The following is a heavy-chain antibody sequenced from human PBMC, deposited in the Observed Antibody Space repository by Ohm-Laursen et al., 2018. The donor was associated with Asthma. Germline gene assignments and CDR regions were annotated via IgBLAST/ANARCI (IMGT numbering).Heavy chain of an antibody. V-gene: IGHV3-23*01. CDR2: ISGSGGST. CDR3: AKVKWELPSFDY. CDR1: GFTFSSYG. D-gene: IGHD1-26*01. J-gene: IGHJ4*02. Sequence: SLRLSCAATGFTFSSYGMHWVRQAPGKGLEWVSAISGSGGSTYYADSVKGRFTISRDNSKNTLYLQMNSLRAEDTAVYYCAKVKWELPSFDYWGQGTLVTVSS.